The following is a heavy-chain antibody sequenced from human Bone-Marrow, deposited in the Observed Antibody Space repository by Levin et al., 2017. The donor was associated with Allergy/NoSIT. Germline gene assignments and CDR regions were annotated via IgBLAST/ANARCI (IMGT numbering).Heavy chain of an antibody. CDR3: ATRIVGAIGPDYYYGMDV. J-gene: IGHJ6*02. CDR2: IYYSGST. CDR1: GGSISSSSYY. V-gene: IGHV4-39*01. D-gene: IGHD1-26*01. Sequence: GSLRLSCTVSGGSISSSSYYWGWIRQPPGKGLEWIGSIYYSGSTYYNPSLKSRVTISVDTSKNQFSLKLSSVTAADTAVYYCATRIVGAIGPDYYYGMDVWGQGTTVTVSS.